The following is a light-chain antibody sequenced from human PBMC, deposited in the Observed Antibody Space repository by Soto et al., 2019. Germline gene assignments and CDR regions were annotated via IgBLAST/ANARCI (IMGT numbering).Light chain of an antibody. CDR3: QQLSSYPVT. J-gene: IGKJ1*01. Sequence: DIQMTQSPSSLSTSIGDRVTLTCRASQDIGIYFAWYQQKPGKATNLLIYAASSLQRGVPSRFSGSGSGTDFTLTIRSLQPEEFATYHCQQLSSYPVTVGQGTKVDIK. V-gene: IGKV1-9*01. CDR1: QDIGIY. CDR2: AAS.